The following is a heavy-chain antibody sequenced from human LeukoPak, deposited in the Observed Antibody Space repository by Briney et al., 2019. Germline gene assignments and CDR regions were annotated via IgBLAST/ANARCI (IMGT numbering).Heavy chain of an antibody. CDR2: KSYDGSNK. J-gene: IGHJ4*02. V-gene: IGHV3-30-3*01. CDR1: GFTFSSYA. D-gene: IGHD5-12*01. CDR3: ARRYGGYDYFDY. Sequence: GGSLRLSCAASGFTFSSYAMHWVRQAPGKGLEWVAVKSYDGSNKYYADSVKGRFTISRDNAKNSLYLQMNSLRVEDTAVYYCARRYGGYDYFDYWGQGTLVTVSS.